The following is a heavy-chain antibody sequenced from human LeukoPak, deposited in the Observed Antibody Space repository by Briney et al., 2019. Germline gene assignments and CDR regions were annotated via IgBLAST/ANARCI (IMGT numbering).Heavy chain of an antibody. J-gene: IGHJ4*02. Sequence: PGGSLRLSCAASGFTVSSNYMSWVRQAPGKGLEWVSVIYSGGSTYYADSVKGRFTISRDNFKNTLYLQMNSLRAEDTAVYYCARAEWELPFDYWGQGTLVTVSS. V-gene: IGHV3-66*02. CDR3: ARAEWELPFDY. CDR2: IYSGGST. D-gene: IGHD1-26*01. CDR1: GFTVSSNY.